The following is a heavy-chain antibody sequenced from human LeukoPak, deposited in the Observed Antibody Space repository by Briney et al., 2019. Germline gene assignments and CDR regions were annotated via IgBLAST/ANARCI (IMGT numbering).Heavy chain of an antibody. V-gene: IGHV4-39*07. D-gene: IGHD5-12*01. CDR3: ARGFPGYSGYFITPPEAPFDY. J-gene: IGHJ4*02. CDR2: IYYSGST. Sequence: SETLSLTCTVSGGSISSSSYYWGWIRQPPGKGLEWIGSIYYSGSTYYNPSLKSRVTISVDTSKNQFSLKLSSVTAADTAVYYCARGFPGYSGYFITPPEAPFDYWGQGTLVTVSS. CDR1: GGSISSSSYY.